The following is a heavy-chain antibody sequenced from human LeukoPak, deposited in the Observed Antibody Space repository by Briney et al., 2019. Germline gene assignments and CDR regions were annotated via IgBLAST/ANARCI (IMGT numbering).Heavy chain of an antibody. Sequence: GGSLRLSCAASGFTFSSYAMSWVRQAPGKGLEWVSTISGSGGSTYYADSVKGRFTISRDNSKNTLYLQMNSLRAEDTAVYYCAKDVGKWESLHFFDYWGQGTLVTVSS. CDR1: GFTFSSYA. CDR2: ISGSGGST. CDR3: AKDVGKWESLHFFDY. D-gene: IGHD1-26*01. V-gene: IGHV3-23*01. J-gene: IGHJ4*02.